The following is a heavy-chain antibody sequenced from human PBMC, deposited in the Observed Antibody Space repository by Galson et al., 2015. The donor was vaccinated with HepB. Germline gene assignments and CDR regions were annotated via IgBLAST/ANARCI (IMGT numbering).Heavy chain of an antibody. V-gene: IGHV4-59*01. Sequence: TLSLTCTVSGGSISSYYWSWIRQPPGKGLEWIGYIYYSGSTNYNPSLKSRVTISVDTSKNQFSLKLSSVTAADTAVYYCARGNSMVRGVIITRWFDPWGQGTLVTVSS. D-gene: IGHD3-10*01. CDR3: ARGNSMVRGVIITRWFDP. CDR2: IYYSGST. J-gene: IGHJ5*02. CDR1: GGSISSYY.